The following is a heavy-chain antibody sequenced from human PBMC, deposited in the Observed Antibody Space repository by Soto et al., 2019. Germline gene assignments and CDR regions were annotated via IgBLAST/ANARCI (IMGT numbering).Heavy chain of an antibody. V-gene: IGHV3-33*01. Sequence: PVGSLRLSCAASGFTFSSYGMHWVRQAPGKGLEWVAVIWYDGSNKYYADSVKGRFTISRDNSKNTLYLQMNSLRAEDTAVYYFASYGYSSGNEAFDIWGQGTMVTVSS. D-gene: IGHD6-19*01. CDR2: IWYDGSNK. J-gene: IGHJ3*02. CDR1: GFTFSSYG. CDR3: ASYGYSSGNEAFDI.